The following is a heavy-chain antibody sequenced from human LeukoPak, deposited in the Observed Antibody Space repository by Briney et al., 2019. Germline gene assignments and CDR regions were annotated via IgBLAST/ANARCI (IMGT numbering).Heavy chain of an antibody. CDR2: IYYSGST. J-gene: IGHJ4*02. CDR1: GGSISSSSYY. V-gene: IGHV4-61*05. CDR3: ARRYNSGWFYYFDY. Sequence: PSETLSLTCTVSGGSISSSSYYWGWIRQPPGTGLEWIGYIYYSGSTNYNPSLKSRVTISADTSKNQFSLKLSSATAADTAVYYCARRYNSGWFYYFDYWGQGTLVTVSS. D-gene: IGHD6-19*01.